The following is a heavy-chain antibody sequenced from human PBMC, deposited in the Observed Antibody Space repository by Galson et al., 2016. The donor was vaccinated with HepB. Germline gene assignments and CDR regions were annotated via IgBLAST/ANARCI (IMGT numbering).Heavy chain of an antibody. CDR3: ARVRDGLELYFGS. V-gene: IGHV2-5*02. J-gene: IGHJ4*02. CDR1: GFSLTASSLD. Sequence: PALVQPTQTLTLTCSFSGFSLTASSLDVAWIRQPPGKALEWLALIYWDVDKRYSPSLQSRLTITKDTSKNQVVITMTDMDPVDTGTYCCARVRDGLELYFGSWGREPWSPSPQ. D-gene: IGHD1-7*01. CDR2: IYWDVDK.